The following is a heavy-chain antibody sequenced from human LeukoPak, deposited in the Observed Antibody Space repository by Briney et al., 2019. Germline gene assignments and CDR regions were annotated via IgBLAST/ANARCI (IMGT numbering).Heavy chain of an antibody. Sequence: SETLSLTCGVYGASLSGSYWTWVRQPPGKGLEWIGEINHGGSTNYNPSLKSRVTISVDTSNNQFSLKLSSVTAADTAVYYCARGISSGWYSDYWGQGTLVTVSS. D-gene: IGHD6-19*01. CDR1: GASLSGSY. CDR2: INHGGST. J-gene: IGHJ4*02. V-gene: IGHV4-34*01. CDR3: ARGISSGWYSDY.